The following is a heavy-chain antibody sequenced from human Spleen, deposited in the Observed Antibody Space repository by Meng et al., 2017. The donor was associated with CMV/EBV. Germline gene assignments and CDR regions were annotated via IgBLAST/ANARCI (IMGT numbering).Heavy chain of an antibody. CDR2: IWYDGSNK. D-gene: IGHD3-10*01. J-gene: IGHJ6*02. V-gene: IGHV3-33*06. Sequence: GGSLRLSCAASGFTFSSYGMHWVRQAPGKGLEWVAVIWYDGSNKYYADSVKGRFTISRDNSKNTLYLQMNSLRAEDTAVYYCAKAPFYYGSESYSINHYYYYGMDVWGQGTTVTVSS. CDR1: GFTFSSYG. CDR3: AKAPFYYGSESYSINHYYYYGMDV.